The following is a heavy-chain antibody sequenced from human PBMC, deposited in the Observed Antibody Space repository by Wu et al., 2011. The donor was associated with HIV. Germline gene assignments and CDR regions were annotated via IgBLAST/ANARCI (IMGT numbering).Heavy chain of an antibody. V-gene: IGHV1-18*04. CDR2: ITVYNGNT. Sequence: QVQLVQSGAEVKKPGASVKVSCKASGYTFTSYGITWVRQAPGQGLEWMGWITVYNGNTNYAQRLQGRATMTTDTSTSTAYMELRSLRSDDTAVYYCAGDLGGDEDTWGQGTLVTVSS. CDR1: GYTFTSYG. J-gene: IGHJ5*02. D-gene: IGHD2-21*01. CDR3: AGDLGGDEDT.